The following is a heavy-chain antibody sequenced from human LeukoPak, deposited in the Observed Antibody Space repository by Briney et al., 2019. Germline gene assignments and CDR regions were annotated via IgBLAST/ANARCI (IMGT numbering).Heavy chain of an antibody. Sequence: PSETLSLTCTVSGGSISSGGYYWSWIRQPPGKGLEWIGYIYHSGSTYYNPSLKSRVTISVDRSKNQFSLKLSSVTAADTAVYYCAGDARGSRQTPHDYWGQGTLVTVSP. D-gene: IGHD3-10*01. V-gene: IGHV4-30-2*01. CDR2: IYHSGST. CDR1: GGSISSGGYY. J-gene: IGHJ4*02. CDR3: AGDARGSRQTPHDY.